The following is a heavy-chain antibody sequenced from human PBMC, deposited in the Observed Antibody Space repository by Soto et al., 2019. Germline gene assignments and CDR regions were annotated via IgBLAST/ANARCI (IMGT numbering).Heavy chain of an antibody. V-gene: IGHV1-3*01. CDR1: GYTFTSYA. D-gene: IGHD3-10*01. CDR3: AREYYHGSGGEGWFDP. CDR2: INAGNGNT. J-gene: IGHJ5*02. Sequence: QVQLVQSGAEVKKPGASVKVSCKASGYTFTSYAMHWVRQAPGQRLEWMGWINAGNGNTKYSQKFQGRVTITRDTSASTAYMELSSLRSEDTAVYYCAREYYHGSGGEGWFDPWGQGTLVTVSS.